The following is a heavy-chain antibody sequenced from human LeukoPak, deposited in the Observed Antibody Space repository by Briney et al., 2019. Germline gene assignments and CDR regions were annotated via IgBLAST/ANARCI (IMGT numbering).Heavy chain of an antibody. J-gene: IGHJ4*02. Sequence: PSETLSLTCTVSGGSVSSGSYFWSWIRQPPGKGLEWIGYIHHSGSINYNPSLKSRVTISVDTSKSQFSLRLSSVTAADTAVYYCARGLFSSSSSLWGQGTLVTVSS. CDR3: ARGLFSSSSSL. D-gene: IGHD2-2*01. CDR2: IHHSGSI. V-gene: IGHV4-61*01. CDR1: GGSVSSGSYF.